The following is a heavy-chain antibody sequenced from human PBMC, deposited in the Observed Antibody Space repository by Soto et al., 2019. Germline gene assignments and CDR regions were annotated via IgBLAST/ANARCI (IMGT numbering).Heavy chain of an antibody. V-gene: IGHV4-4*02. CDR3: ARHEGWTGPDQ. CDR2: IFHDGNT. D-gene: IGHD2-8*02. Sequence: WETLSLTCAVSGASIGSGGWWSWVRQPPGKGLEWIAEIFHDGNTNYSPSLKSRVTISVDKSQNQFSLNVYSVTAADTAVYYCARHEGWTGPDQWGQGTLVTVSS. J-gene: IGHJ5*02. CDR1: GASIGSGGW.